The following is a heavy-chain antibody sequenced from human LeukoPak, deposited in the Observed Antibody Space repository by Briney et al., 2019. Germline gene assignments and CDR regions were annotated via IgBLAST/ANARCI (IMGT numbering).Heavy chain of an antibody. V-gene: IGHV1-69*10. Sequence: GAAVKVSCKASEGTFSSYAISRVRQAPGQGLEWMGRIIPILGIANYAQKFQGRGTITADKSTSTAYMELSSLRSEDTAVYYCARDVQSMTGKDYGMDVWGQGTTVTVCS. D-gene: IGHD3-10*01. CDR1: EGTFSSYA. CDR2: IIPILGIA. CDR3: ARDVQSMTGKDYGMDV. J-gene: IGHJ6*02.